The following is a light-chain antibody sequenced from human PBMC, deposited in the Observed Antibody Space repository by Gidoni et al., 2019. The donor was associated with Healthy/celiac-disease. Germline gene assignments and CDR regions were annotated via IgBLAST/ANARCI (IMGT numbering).Light chain of an antibody. CDR3: QVWDSSSDHMV. Sequence: SYVLTQPPSVSVAPGQTARITCGGNTIGSKSVHWYQQKPGQAPVLVIYYDSDRPSGIPERFSGSNSRNTATLTISRVEAGDEADYYCQVWDSSSDHMVFGGGTKLTVL. CDR1: TIGSKS. V-gene: IGLV3-21*04. J-gene: IGLJ3*02. CDR2: YDS.